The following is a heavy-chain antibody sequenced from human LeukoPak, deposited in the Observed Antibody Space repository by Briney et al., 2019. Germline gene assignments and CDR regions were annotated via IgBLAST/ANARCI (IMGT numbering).Heavy chain of an antibody. Sequence: GGSLRLSCAVSRFTFSGFGMHWVRQAPGKGLEWVAVISYDGNNKFYGDSVKGRFTISRDNSKDTLYLQMTSLRPEDTAIYYCAKLWGTYDPLDIWGQGTLVTVSS. CDR3: AKLWGTYDPLDI. CDR2: ISYDGNNK. J-gene: IGHJ3*02. CDR1: RFTFSGFG. V-gene: IGHV3-30*18. D-gene: IGHD3-16*01.